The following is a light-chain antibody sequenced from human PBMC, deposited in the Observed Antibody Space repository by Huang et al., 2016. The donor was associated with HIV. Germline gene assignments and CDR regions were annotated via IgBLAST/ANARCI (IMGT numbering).Light chain of an antibody. CDR2: RAS. V-gene: IGKV3-20*01. CDR3: QQFSSSPPYS. J-gene: IGKJ2*03. Sequence: EILLTQSPDTMSLSPGERATLSCRASQSVNNNYLAWYQQKPSQAPRLLIYRASTRATGIPDRFSGSGSGTDFSLTIIILEPDDFAVYYCQQFSSSPPYSFGQGTKLEIK. CDR1: QSVNNNY.